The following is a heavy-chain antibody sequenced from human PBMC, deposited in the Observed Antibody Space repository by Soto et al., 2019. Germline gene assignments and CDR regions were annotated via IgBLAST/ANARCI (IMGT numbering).Heavy chain of an antibody. D-gene: IGHD5-12*01. V-gene: IGHV1-18*01. CDR1: GYTFTSYG. CDR3: ARSDIVATIRGSSASPIDY. J-gene: IGHJ4*02. Sequence: ASVKVSCKASGYTFTSYGISWVRQAPGQGLEWMGWISAYNGNTNYAQKLQGRVTMTTDTSTSTAYMELRSLRSDDTAVYYCARSDIVATIRGSSASPIDYWGQGTLVTVSS. CDR2: ISAYNGNT.